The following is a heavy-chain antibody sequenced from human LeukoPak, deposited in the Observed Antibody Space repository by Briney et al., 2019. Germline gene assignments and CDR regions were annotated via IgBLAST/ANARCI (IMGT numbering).Heavy chain of an antibody. CDR2: ISSSSSTI. V-gene: IGHV3-48*01. CDR3: ARDAPLLAFDY. CDR1: GFTFSSYS. J-gene: IGHJ4*02. D-gene: IGHD2-21*01. Sequence: GGSLRLSCAASGFTFSSYSMNWVRQAPGKGLEWVSYISSSSSTIYYADSVKGRFTISRDNAKNSLYLQMNSLRAEDTAVNYCARDAPLLAFDYWGQGTLVTVSS.